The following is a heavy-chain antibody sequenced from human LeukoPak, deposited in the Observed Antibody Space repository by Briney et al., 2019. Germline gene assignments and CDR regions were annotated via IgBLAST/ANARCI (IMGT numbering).Heavy chain of an antibody. D-gene: IGHD3-10*01. Sequence: PGESLKIPCQTSGYDFINFWIGWVRQMPGRGLEWLGVIYPGDSETRYSPSFQGHVTISADGSISTAFLQWSSLKASDTGLYYCARHNRGAGGYYYMGVWGTGTTVTV. CDR3: ARHNRGAGGYYYMGV. V-gene: IGHV5-51*01. J-gene: IGHJ6*03. CDR1: GYDFINFW. CDR2: IYPGDSET.